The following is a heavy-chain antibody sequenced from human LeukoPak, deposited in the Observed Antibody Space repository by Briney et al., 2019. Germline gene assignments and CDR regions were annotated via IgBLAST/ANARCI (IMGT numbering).Heavy chain of an antibody. CDR3: ARKGLATSVPFDY. J-gene: IGHJ4*02. D-gene: IGHD5-24*01. CDR1: GYTFTGYY. Sequence: ASVKVSCKASGYTFTGYYMYWVRQAPGQGLEWMGRINPNSGGTNYAQKFQGRVTMTRDTSISTAYMELSRLRSDDTAVYYCARKGLATSVPFDYWGQGTLVTVSS. V-gene: IGHV1-2*06. CDR2: INPNSGGT.